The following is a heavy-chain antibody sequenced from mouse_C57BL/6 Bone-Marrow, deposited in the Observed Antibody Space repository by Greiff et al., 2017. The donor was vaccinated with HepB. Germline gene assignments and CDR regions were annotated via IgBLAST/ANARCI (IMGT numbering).Heavy chain of an antibody. D-gene: IGHD2-5*01. V-gene: IGHV10-1*01. J-gene: IGHJ3*01. Sequence: EVKLVESGGGLVQPKGSLKLSCAASGFSFNTYAMNWVRQAPGKGLEWVARIRSKSNNYATYYADSVKDRFTISRDDSESMLYLQMNNLKTEDTAMYYCVRRGDYSNYGFAYWGQGTLVTVSA. CDR1: GFSFNTYA. CDR2: IRSKSNNYAT. CDR3: VRRGDYSNYGFAY.